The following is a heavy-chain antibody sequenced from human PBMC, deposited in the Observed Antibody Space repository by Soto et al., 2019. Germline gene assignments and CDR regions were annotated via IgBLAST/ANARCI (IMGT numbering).Heavy chain of an antibody. Sequence: QVQVVQSGAEVKKPGSSVKVSCKVSGGIFTNNAISWVRQAPGQGLEWLGGVIPLFDTAYYAQIFRGRLRISAERATTTAYMELSGLTSADTAVYFCATGGHNDGYNFYPGMDVWGQGPQSPSP. V-gene: IGHV1-69*01. CDR3: ATGGHNDGYNFYPGMDV. CDR1: GGIFTNNA. D-gene: IGHD3-16*01. CDR2: VIPLFDTA. J-gene: IGHJ6*02.